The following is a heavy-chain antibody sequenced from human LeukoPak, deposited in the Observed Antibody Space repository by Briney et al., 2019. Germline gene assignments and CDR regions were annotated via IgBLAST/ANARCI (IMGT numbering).Heavy chain of an antibody. CDR2: LNTNTGNP. CDR3: ARVGDCSGGSCYYYYYYMDV. D-gene: IGHD2-15*01. Sequence: ASVKVSCKASGYTFTSYAMNWVRQAPGQGLEWVGWLNTNTGNPTYAQGFTVRFVFSLDTSVSTAYLQISSLKAEDTAVYYCARVGDCSGGSCYYYYYYMDVWGKGTTVTVSS. J-gene: IGHJ6*03. CDR1: GYTFTSYA. V-gene: IGHV7-4-1*02.